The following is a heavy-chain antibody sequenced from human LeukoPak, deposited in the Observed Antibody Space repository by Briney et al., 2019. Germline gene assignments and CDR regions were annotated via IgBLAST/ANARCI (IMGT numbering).Heavy chain of an antibody. CDR3: ARAGYGDYVFFRYYYYGMDV. CDR2: IWYDGSNK. D-gene: IGHD4-17*01. J-gene: IGHJ6*02. CDR1: GFTFSSYG. Sequence: SGRSLRLSCAASGFTFSSYGMHWVRQAPGKGLEWVAVIWYDGSNKYYADSVKGRFTISRDNSKNTLYLQMNSLRAEDTAVYYCARAGYGDYVFFRYYYYGMDVWGQGTTVTVSS. V-gene: IGHV3-33*01.